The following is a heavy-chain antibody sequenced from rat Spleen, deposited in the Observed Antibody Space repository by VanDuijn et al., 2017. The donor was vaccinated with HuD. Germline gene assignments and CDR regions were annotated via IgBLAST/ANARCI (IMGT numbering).Heavy chain of an antibody. Sequence: EVQLVESGGGLVQPGGSLKLSCIASGFIFNNYWLTWIRQAPGKGLEWVATISYDGSNPYYRDSVKGRFTISRDNAKNTLYLQMDSLRSEDTATYYCATRKANWFPYWGQGTLVTVSS. D-gene: IGHD1-11*01. CDR3: ATRKANWFPY. J-gene: IGHJ3*01. V-gene: IGHV5-31*01. CDR1: GFIFNNYW. CDR2: ISYDGSNP.